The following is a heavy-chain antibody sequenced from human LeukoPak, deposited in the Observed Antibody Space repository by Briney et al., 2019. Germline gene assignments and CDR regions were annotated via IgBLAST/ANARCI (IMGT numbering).Heavy chain of an antibody. V-gene: IGHV4-59*08. Sequence: SETLSLTCTVSGGSISSYYWTWIRQPPGKGLEWIGYIYYSGSTNYNPSLKSRVTISVDTSKNQFSLKLSSVTAADTAVYYCARLRHDFWSGYLGVGGYYYGMDVWGQGTTVTVSS. J-gene: IGHJ6*02. CDR2: IYYSGST. CDR1: GGSISSYY. CDR3: ARLRHDFWSGYLGVGGYYYGMDV. D-gene: IGHD3-3*01.